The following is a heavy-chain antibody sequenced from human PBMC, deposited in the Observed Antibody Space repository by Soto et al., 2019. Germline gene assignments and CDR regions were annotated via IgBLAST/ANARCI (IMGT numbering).Heavy chain of an antibody. D-gene: IGHD1-1*01. CDR2: ISGSGRST. V-gene: IGHV3-23*01. CDR3: ATWHEREHAYDV. CDR1: GFTFSNYA. Sequence: EVQLLESGGGSVQPGGSLRLSCSASGFTFSNYAMSWVRQAPGKGLEWVASISGSGRSTNYADSVKGRFTISRDSSKTTVYLQMNDLRPDDTAVYYCATWHEREHAYDVWGQGTTVTVSS. J-gene: IGHJ3*01.